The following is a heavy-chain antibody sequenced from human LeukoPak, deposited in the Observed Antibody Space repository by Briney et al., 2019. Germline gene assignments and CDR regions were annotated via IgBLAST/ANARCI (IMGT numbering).Heavy chain of an antibody. D-gene: IGHD3-22*01. CDR2: INHSGST. CDR3: ARQGTYYYDSSGYFGY. CDR1: GFTFSSYG. V-gene: IGHV4-34*01. J-gene: IGHJ4*02. Sequence: PGGTLRLSCAASGFTFSSYGMSWVRQAPGKGLEWIGEINHSGSTNYNPSLKSRVTISVDTSKNQFSLKLSSVTAADTAVYYCARQGTYYYDSSGYFGYWGQGTLVTVSS.